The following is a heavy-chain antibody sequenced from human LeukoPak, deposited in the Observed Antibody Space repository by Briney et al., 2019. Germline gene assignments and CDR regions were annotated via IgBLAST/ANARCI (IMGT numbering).Heavy chain of an antibody. Sequence: ASVKVSCKVSGYTLTELSMHWVRQAPGKGLEWMGGFDPEDGETIYAQKFQGRVTMTEDTSTDTAYMELSSLRSEDTAVYYCATVYCSSTSCLTDQYYFDYWGQGTLVTVSS. CDR2: FDPEDGET. CDR3: ATVYCSSTSCLTDQYYFDY. D-gene: IGHD2-2*01. V-gene: IGHV1-24*01. J-gene: IGHJ4*02. CDR1: GYTLTELS.